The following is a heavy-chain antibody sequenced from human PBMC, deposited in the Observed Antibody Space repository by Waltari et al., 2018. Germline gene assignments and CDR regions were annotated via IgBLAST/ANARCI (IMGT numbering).Heavy chain of an antibody. CDR2: ISWNSGSI. J-gene: IGHJ4*02. Sequence: EVQLVESGGGLVQPGRSLRLSCAASGFTFDDYAMHWVRQAPGKGLEWVSGISWNSGSIGYADSVKGRFTISRDNAKNSLYLQMNSLRAEDTALYYCAKGMITIFGVVMIGGVIDYWGQG. CDR3: AKGMITIFGVVMIGGVIDY. CDR1: GFTFDDYA. V-gene: IGHV3-9*01. D-gene: IGHD3-3*01.